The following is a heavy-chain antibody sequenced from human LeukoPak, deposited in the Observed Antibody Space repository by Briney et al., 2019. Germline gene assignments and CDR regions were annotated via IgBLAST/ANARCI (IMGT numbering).Heavy chain of an antibody. D-gene: IGHD3-22*01. CDR1: GYTFTGYY. V-gene: IGHV1-2*02. CDR3: ARVFYDSSGYYSTPFDY. J-gene: IGHJ4*02. Sequence: ASVKVSCKASGYTFTGYYMHWVRQAPGQGLEWMGWINPNSGGTNYAQKFQGRVTMTRDTSISTAYMELSRLRSDDTAVYYCARVFYDSSGYYSTPFDYWGQGTLVTVSS. CDR2: INPNSGGT.